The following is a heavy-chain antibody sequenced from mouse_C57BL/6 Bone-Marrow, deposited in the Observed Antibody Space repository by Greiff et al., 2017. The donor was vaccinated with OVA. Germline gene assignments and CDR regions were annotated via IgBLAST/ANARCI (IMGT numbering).Heavy chain of an antibody. CDR1: GYAFSSSW. CDR3: ARSHYYGSLAWFAY. Sequence: VKLMESGPELVKPGASVKISCKASGYAFSSSWMNWVKQRPGKGLEWIGRIYPGDGDTNYNGKFKGKATLTADKSSSTAYMQLSSLTSEDSAVYFCARSHYYGSLAWFAYWGQGTLVTVSA. J-gene: IGHJ3*01. D-gene: IGHD1-1*01. CDR2: IYPGDGDT. V-gene: IGHV1-82*01.